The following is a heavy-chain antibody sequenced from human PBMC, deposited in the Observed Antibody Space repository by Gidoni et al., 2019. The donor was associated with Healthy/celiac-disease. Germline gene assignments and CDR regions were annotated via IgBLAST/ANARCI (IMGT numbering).Heavy chain of an antibody. V-gene: IGHV4-30-4*01. D-gene: IGHD4-17*01. CDR2: IYYSGSN. Sequence: QVQLQESRPGLVKPSQTLSLPCTVSGGSISSGDYYWSWSRQPPGKGLEWIGYIYYSGSNYYNPSLKSRVTISVDTSKNQFSLKLSSVTAADTAVYYCARETLSVTIDYWGQGTLVTVSS. CDR3: ARETLSVTIDY. J-gene: IGHJ4*02. CDR1: GGSISSGDYY.